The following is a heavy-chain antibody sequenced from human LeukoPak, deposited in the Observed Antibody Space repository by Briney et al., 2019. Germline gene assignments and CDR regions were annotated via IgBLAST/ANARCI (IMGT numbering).Heavy chain of an antibody. CDR3: VRGALFLWFGEGWYGMDV. D-gene: IGHD3-10*01. CDR2: IHNVGPT. CDR1: GFTVSSNH. Sequence: GGSLRLSCAASGFTVSSNHITWVRQAPGKGLEWVSVIHNVGPTYYADSVKGRFSISRDNSKNTVSLQMSSLRLEDTAVYYCVRGALFLWFGEGWYGMDVWGQGTTVTVSS. J-gene: IGHJ6*02. V-gene: IGHV3-66*01.